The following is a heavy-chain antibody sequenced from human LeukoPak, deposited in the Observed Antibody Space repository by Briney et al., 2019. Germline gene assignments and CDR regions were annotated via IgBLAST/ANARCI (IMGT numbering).Heavy chain of an antibody. CDR1: SASISSSPYY. D-gene: IGHD6-13*01. CDR3: ARAFYSSSWYHKEDFFDY. J-gene: IGHJ4*02. Sequence: SETLSLTCTVSSASISSSPYYWGWIRQSPGKGLEWIGSIYHSGSTYYKPSLKSRVTISVDTSKNQFSLKLSSVTAADTAVYYCARAFYSSSWYHKEDFFDYWGQGTPVTVSS. V-gene: IGHV4-39*07. CDR2: IYHSGST.